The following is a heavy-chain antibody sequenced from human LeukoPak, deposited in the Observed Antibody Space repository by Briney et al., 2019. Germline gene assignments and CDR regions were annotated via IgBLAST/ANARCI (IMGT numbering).Heavy chain of an antibody. D-gene: IGHD3-10*01. CDR1: GGSMSRYY. V-gene: IGHV4-59*01. CDR2: IYYSGGT. J-gene: IGHJ4*02. Sequence: SETLSLTCTVSGGSMSRYYRSWIRQPPGEALEWIGYIYYSGGTNYNPSLKSRVTISVDPSKNQFSLKLSSVTAADTAVYYCARDSTMVRGVIGYFDCWGQGTLVTVSS. CDR3: ARDSTMVRGVIGYFDC.